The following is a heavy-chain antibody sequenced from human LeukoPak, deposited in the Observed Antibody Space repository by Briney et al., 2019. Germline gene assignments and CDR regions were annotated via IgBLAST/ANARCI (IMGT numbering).Heavy chain of an antibody. CDR1: GGSITYSHYY. V-gene: IGHV4-39*01. CDR2: NYYSGST. Sequence: SETLSLTCSVSGGSITYSHYYWGWVRQPPGKGLEWIGGNYYSGSTYYNPSLKSRVTISVDTSRNEFSLRLSSVTAADTALYFCARQSGSYGGILDNWGQGILGTVSS. D-gene: IGHD1-26*01. CDR3: ARQSGSYGGILDN. J-gene: IGHJ4*02.